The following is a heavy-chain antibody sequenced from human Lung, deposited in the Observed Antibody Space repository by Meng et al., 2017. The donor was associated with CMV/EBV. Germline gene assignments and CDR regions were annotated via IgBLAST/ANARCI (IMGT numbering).Heavy chain of an antibody. CDR1: GYTFTGYY. CDR2: INPNSGCT. V-gene: IGHV1-2*02. CDR3: ARDGGGLYYFDY. D-gene: IGHD2-15*01. Sequence: SXXXSCKASGYTFTGYYMHWVRQAPGQGLEWMGWINPNSGCTNYAQKFQGRVTMTRDTSISTAYMELSRLRSDDTAVYYCARDGGGLYYFDYWGQGTLVTVSS. J-gene: IGHJ4*02.